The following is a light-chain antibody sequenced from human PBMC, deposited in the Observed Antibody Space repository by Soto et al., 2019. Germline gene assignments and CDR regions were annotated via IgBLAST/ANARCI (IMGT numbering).Light chain of an antibody. CDR2: AAS. J-gene: IGKJ1*01. V-gene: IGKV1-9*01. CDR1: QGISSY. Sequence: IQLTQSPSSLSASVGDRVTITCRASQGISSYLAWYQQKPGKAPRLLIYAASTLQSGVPSRFSGSGSGTEFTLTISSLQPDDFATYYCQQYNSYSPFGQGTKVDIK. CDR3: QQYNSYSP.